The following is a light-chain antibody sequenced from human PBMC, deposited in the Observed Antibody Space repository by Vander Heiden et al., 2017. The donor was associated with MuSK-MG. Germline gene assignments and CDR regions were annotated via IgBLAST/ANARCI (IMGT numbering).Light chain of an antibody. CDR2: WAS. CDR3: QQYYTSPWT. Sequence: IVMTQSAASLTVSLGERPTIDCMSSQSLLYSSNNKNYLVWYQQKPGQPPKLLISWASTRESGVPDRFSGSGSETDFTLTINSLQAEDVGVYYCQQYYTSPWTFGHGTRVEIK. CDR1: QSLLYSSNNKNY. V-gene: IGKV4-1*01. J-gene: IGKJ1*01.